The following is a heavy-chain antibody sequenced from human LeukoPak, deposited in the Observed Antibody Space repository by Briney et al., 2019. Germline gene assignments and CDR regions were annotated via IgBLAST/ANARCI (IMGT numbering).Heavy chain of an antibody. Sequence: SGGSLRLSCAASGFTVSSNYMSWVRQAPGKGLEWVSVIYSGGSTYYADSVKGRFTISRDNSKNTLYLQMNSLRAEDTAVYYCARHFMVVVVAALDAFDIWGQGTMVTVSS. CDR3: ARHFMVVVVAALDAFDI. CDR1: GFTVSSNY. CDR2: IYSGGST. D-gene: IGHD2-15*01. V-gene: IGHV3-66*04. J-gene: IGHJ3*02.